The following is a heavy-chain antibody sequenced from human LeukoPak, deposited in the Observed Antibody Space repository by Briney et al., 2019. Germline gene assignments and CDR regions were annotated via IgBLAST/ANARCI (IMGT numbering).Heavy chain of an antibody. Sequence: SETLSLTCTVSGGSISGYYWSWIRQPAGKGLEWIGRAYTSGSTHYNPSLKSRVTMSVDTSKNQFSLKLSSVTAADTAVYYCARLITGTTTALDIWGQGTMVTVSS. D-gene: IGHD1-7*01. CDR3: ARLITGTTTALDI. CDR1: GGSISGYY. V-gene: IGHV4-4*07. CDR2: AYTSGST. J-gene: IGHJ3*02.